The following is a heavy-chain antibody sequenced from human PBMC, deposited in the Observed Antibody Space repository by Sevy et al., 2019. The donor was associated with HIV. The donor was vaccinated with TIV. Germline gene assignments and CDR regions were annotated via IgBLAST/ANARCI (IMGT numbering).Heavy chain of an antibody. Sequence: GGSLRLSCTASGFTIGDYAMSWFRQAPGKGLEWEGFIRSKAYRGTTEYAASVKGRFTISRDDSKRIAYLQMIRLKTEDTAVYYCTARDGMVQGVPDAFDNWGQGTMVTVSS. D-gene: IGHD3-10*01. CDR2: IRSKAYRGTT. CDR1: GFTIGDYA. CDR3: TARDGMVQGVPDAFDN. J-gene: IGHJ3*02. V-gene: IGHV3-49*03.